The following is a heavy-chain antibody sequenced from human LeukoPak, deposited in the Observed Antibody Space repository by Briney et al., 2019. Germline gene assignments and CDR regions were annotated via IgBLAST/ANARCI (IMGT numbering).Heavy chain of an antibody. V-gene: IGHV3-23*01. CDR3: AKWYGSSWTGYMDV. Sequence: GGSLRLSCAASGFTFSSYAMSWVRQAPWKGVEWVSAISGSGGSTYYADSVKGRFTISRDNSKNTLYLQMNSLRAEDTAVYYCAKWYGSSWTGYMDVWGKGTTVTVSS. CDR1: GFTFSSYA. CDR2: ISGSGGST. D-gene: IGHD6-13*01. J-gene: IGHJ6*03.